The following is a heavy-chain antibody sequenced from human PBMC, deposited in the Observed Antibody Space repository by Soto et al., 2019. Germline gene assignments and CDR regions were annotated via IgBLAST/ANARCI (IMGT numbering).Heavy chain of an antibody. Sequence: GGSLRLSCAASGFTFSNYWMTWVRQAPGKGLEWVANIKEDGSEKHYVDSVKGRFTISRDNAKNSLYLQMNSLRVEDTAVYFCSRDVVVGAKALNYWGQGTLVTVSS. D-gene: IGHD2-15*01. CDR1: GFTFSNYW. CDR2: IKEDGSEK. J-gene: IGHJ4*02. V-gene: IGHV3-7*01. CDR3: SRDVVVGAKALNY.